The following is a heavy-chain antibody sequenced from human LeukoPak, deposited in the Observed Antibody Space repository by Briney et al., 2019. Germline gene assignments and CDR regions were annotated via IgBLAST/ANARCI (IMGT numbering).Heavy chain of an antibody. CDR2: IYTSGST. CDR3: ARGSPVVKGRGYYYYGLDV. J-gene: IGHJ6*02. CDR1: GGSISSYY. D-gene: IGHD4-23*01. Sequence: SETLSLTCTVSGGSISSYYWSWIRQPAGKGLEWIGRIYTSGSTNYNPSLKSRVTMSVDTSKNQFSLKLSSVTAADTAVYYCARGSPVVKGRGYYYYGLDVWGQGTTVTVSS. V-gene: IGHV4-4*07.